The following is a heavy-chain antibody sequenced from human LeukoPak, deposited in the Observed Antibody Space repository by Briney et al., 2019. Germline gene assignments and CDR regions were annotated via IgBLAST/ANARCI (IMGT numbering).Heavy chain of an antibody. CDR3: ARDCSGGSCPTVEYFQH. J-gene: IGHJ1*01. CDR1: GGTFSSYA. D-gene: IGHD2-15*01. CDR2: IIPIFGTA. V-gene: IGHV1-69*05. Sequence: APVKVSCKASGGTFSSYAISWVRQAPGQGLEWMGRIIPIFGTANYAQKFQGRVTITTDESTSTAYMELSSLRSEDTAVYYCARDCSGGSCPTVEYFQHWGQGTLVTVSS.